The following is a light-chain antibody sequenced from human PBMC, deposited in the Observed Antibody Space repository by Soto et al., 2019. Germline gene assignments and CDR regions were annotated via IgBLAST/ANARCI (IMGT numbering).Light chain of an antibody. V-gene: IGLV7-46*01. CDR1: TGAVTSDHY. CDR2: NTS. Sequence: QAVVTQEPSVIVSPGGTVTLTCDSSTGAVTSDHYPYWFQQKPGQAPRTLIYNTSNRHSWTPARFSGSLLGGKAALTLSGAQPEDEAEYYCLLSYSGSRVFGGGTKLTVL. J-gene: IGLJ2*01. CDR3: LLSYSGSRV.